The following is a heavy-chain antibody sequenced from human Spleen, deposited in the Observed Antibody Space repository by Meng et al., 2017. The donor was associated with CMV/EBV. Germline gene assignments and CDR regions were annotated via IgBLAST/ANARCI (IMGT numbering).Heavy chain of an antibody. CDR3: ARDQEWELLVGYFDY. V-gene: IGHV3-30*02. D-gene: IGHD1-26*01. CDR1: GFIFSRYG. CDR2: IRYDGSNT. J-gene: IGHJ4*02. Sequence: GESLKISCVATGFIFSRYGIHWVRQAPGKGLEWVPFIRYDGSNTYHEDSVKGRFTISRDNSKNTLYLQMNSLRAEDTAVYYCARDQEWELLVGYFDYWGQGTLVTVSS.